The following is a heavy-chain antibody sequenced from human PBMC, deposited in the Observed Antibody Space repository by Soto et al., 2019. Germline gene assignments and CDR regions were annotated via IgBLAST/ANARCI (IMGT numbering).Heavy chain of an antibody. V-gene: IGHV3-23*01. J-gene: IGHJ5*02. D-gene: IGHD3-3*01. CDR1: GFTFGAFA. CDR3: ARLQIYGVQRWFDP. CDR2: ISGTGETT. Sequence: GGSLRLSCAASGFTFGAFAMGWVRQTPGKGLEWVSTISGTGETTYYTDSVKGRFTISRDKSKNTVYLQMNSLRVEDTATYYCARLQIYGVQRWFDPWGQGTLVTVSS.